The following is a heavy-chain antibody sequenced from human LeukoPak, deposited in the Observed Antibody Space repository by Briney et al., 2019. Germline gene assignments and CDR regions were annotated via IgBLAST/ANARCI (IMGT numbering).Heavy chain of an antibody. CDR1: GFTFSSYW. CDR2: IKRKSDGGTT. Sequence: GGSLRLSCAASGFTFSSYWMSWVRQAPGKGLEWVGRIKRKSDGGTTDYAAPVKGRFTISRDDSKNTLYLQMNSLKSEDTAVYYCTTELDVRPNHYWGQGTLVTVSS. CDR3: TTELDVRPNHY. V-gene: IGHV3-15*01. D-gene: IGHD1-14*01. J-gene: IGHJ4*02.